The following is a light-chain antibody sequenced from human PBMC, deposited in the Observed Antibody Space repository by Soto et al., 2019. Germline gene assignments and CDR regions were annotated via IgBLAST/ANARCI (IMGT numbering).Light chain of an antibody. J-gene: IGLJ3*02. CDR2: DVS. Sequence: QSALTQPRSVSGSPGQSVTISCTGISSGVGRSNYVSWYQHPPGKAPKLVIYDVSKRPSGVPDRFAGSKSGSTASLTISGLQPEDEADYFCYSYAGSYTWVFGGGTKLTVL. CDR3: YSYAGSYTWV. CDR1: SSGVGRSNY. V-gene: IGLV2-11*01.